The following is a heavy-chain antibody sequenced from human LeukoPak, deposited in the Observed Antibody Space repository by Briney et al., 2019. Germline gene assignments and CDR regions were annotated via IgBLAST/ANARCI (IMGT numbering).Heavy chain of an antibody. CDR3: AKDHLRLRYFDWLNPNGFDY. CDR1: GFTFSSYG. Sequence: GGSLRLSCAASGFTFSSYGMSWVRQAPGKGLEWVSAISGSGGSTYYADSVKGRFTISRDNSKNTLYLQMNSLRAEDTAVYYCAKDHLRLRYFDWLNPNGFDYWGQGTLVTVSS. CDR2: ISGSGGST. D-gene: IGHD3-9*01. J-gene: IGHJ4*02. V-gene: IGHV3-23*01.